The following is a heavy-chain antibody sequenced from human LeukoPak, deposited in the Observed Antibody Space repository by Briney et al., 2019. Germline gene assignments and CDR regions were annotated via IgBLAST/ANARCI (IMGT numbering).Heavy chain of an antibody. V-gene: IGHV3-23*01. Sequence: PGGSLRLSCAASGFTFSSYAMSWVRQAPGKGLEWVSAISGSGGSTYYADSVKGRFTISRDNSKNTLYLQMNTLRAEDTAVYYCAKVSESSIVADVWGQGTTVTVSS. CDR1: GFTFSSYA. D-gene: IGHD2-15*01. J-gene: IGHJ6*02. CDR3: AKVSESSIVADV. CDR2: ISGSGGST.